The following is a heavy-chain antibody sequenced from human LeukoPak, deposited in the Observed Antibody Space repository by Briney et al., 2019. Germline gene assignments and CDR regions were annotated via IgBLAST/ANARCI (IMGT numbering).Heavy chain of an antibody. V-gene: IGHV1-69*02. Sequence: TVKVPRKTSGDTHSHYTANWARQAPAQGLECMGRITHNLGLATYAQKFQDRDTITGDSSTSRAHVELSSLRYEGTAVYYCARGRYYGSGSKNWFDSWGQGTPVTVST. D-gene: IGHD3-10*01. CDR2: ITHNLGLA. CDR3: ARGRYYGSGSKNWFDS. J-gene: IGHJ5*01. CDR1: GDTHSHYT.